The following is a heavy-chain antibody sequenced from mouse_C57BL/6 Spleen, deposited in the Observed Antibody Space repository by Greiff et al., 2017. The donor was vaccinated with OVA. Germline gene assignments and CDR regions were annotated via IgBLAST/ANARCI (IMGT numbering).Heavy chain of an antibody. CDR1: GYTFTDYE. CDR2: IDPETGGT. CDR3: TRTYSYAMDY. D-gene: IGHD2-12*01. Sequence: QVQLKQSGAELVRPGASVTLSCKASGYTFTDYEMHWVKRTPVHGLEWIGAIDPETGGTAYNQKFKGKAILTADKSSSTAYMELRSLTSEDSAVYYCTRTYSYAMDYWGQGTSVTVSS. V-gene: IGHV1-15*01. J-gene: IGHJ4*01.